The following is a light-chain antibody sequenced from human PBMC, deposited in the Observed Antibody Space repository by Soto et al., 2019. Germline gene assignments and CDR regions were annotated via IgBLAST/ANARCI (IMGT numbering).Light chain of an antibody. CDR1: QSVLYSSNNKNY. CDR3: QQYYSTPVT. J-gene: IGKJ1*01. CDR2: WAS. Sequence: DIVMTQSPDSLAVSLGERATINCKSSQSVLYSSNNKNYLAWYQQKPGQPPKLLIYWASTRESGVPDRFSGSGSWTDFTLTISSLHDEDVAVYYCQQYYSTPVTFGQGTKVEIK. V-gene: IGKV4-1*01.